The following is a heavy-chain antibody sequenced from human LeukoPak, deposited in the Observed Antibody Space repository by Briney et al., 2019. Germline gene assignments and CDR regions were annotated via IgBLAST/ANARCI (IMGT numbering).Heavy chain of an antibody. CDR2: IYTSGST. D-gene: IGHD3-22*01. CDR3: AREATYYYDSSGYYHFDY. V-gene: IGHV4-4*07. Sequence: SETLSLTCTVSGGSISSYYWSWIRQPAGKGLEWIGRIYTSGSTNYNPSLKSRVTMSVDTSKNQFSLKLSSVTAADTAVYYCAREATYYYDSSGYYHFDYWGQGTLVTVSS. CDR1: GGSISSYY. J-gene: IGHJ4*02.